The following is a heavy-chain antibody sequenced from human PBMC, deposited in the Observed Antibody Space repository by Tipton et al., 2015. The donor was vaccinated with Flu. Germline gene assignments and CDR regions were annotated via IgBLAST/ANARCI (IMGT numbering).Heavy chain of an antibody. J-gene: IGHJ3*02. CDR2: INPDRGGT. D-gene: IGHD3-22*01. V-gene: IGHV1-2*06. Sequence: QLVQSGAEVKKPGASVKASCKASGYTFTGFYMHWVRQAPGQGLEWTGRINPDRGGTNSAQKIQGRVTMTRDTSISTAYMELGRLRSDDTAIYYCARPRYYYDSSGYYDDAFDIWGQGKMVTVSS. CDR3: ARPRYYYDSSGYYDDAFDI. CDR1: GYTFTGFY.